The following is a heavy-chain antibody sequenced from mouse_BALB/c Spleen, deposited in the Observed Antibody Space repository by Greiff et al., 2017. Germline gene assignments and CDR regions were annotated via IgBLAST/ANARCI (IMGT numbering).Heavy chain of an antibody. D-gene: IGHD1-1*01. CDR3: ARGGAIYYYGSSPFAY. Sequence: EVMLVESGGGLVKPGGSLKLSCAASGFTFSSYAMSWVRQTPEKRLEWVASISSGGSTYYPDSVKGRFTISRDNARNILYLQMSSLRSEDTAMYYCARGGAIYYYGSSPFAYWGQGTLVTVSA. CDR2: ISSGGST. V-gene: IGHV5-6-5*01. CDR1: GFTFSSYA. J-gene: IGHJ3*01.